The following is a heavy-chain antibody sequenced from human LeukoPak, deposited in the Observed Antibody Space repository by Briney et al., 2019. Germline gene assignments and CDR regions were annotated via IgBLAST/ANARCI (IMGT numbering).Heavy chain of an antibody. Sequence: PSETLSLTCTVSGGSISSYYWSWIRQPPGKGLEWIGYIYYSGSTNYNPSLMSLVTISVDTSKNQFSLKLSSVTAADTAVYYWATSLPAPLKDDFWNSHYYDMDVWGKGTTVTVSS. J-gene: IGHJ6*03. D-gene: IGHD3-3*01. CDR2: IYYSGST. CDR3: ATSLPAPLKDDFWNSHYYDMDV. V-gene: IGHV4-59*08. CDR1: GGSISSYY.